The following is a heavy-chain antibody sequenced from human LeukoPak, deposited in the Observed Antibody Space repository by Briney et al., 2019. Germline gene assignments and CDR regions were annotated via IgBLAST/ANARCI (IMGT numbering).Heavy chain of an antibody. J-gene: IGHJ4*02. CDR3: ARTIQTTVTTDYDY. V-gene: IGHV3-11*01. Sequence: GGSLRLSCAASGFTFSDYYISWIRQAPGKGLEWISYISSSGRTVDQADSVKGRITISRDNAKNSVYLQMNSLRADDTAVYYCARTIQTTVTTDYDYWGQGTLVTVSS. D-gene: IGHD4-17*01. CDR2: ISSSGRTV. CDR1: GFTFSDYY.